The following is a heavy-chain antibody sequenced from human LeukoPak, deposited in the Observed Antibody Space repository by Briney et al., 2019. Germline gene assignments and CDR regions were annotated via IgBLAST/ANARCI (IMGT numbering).Heavy chain of an antibody. Sequence: PSETLSLTCTVSGGSISSSSYYWGWIRQPPGKGLEWIGSIYSSGSTYFNPSLKSRVTTSVDTSKNQFSLKLSSVTAADTAVYYCARSPPLASSGYSWGQGTLVTVSS. J-gene: IGHJ5*02. CDR2: IYSSGST. CDR3: ARSPPLASSGYS. CDR1: GGSISSSSYY. D-gene: IGHD3-22*01. V-gene: IGHV4-39*01.